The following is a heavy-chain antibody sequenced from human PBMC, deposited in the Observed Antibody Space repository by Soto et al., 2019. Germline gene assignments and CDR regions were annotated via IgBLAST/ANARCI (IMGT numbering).Heavy chain of an antibody. CDR1: GYTFTNYG. CDR2: ISTYNGNT. V-gene: IGHV1-18*04. D-gene: IGHD2-21*02. CDR3: ARIWYCGGDCYSDGFDL. J-gene: IGHJ3*01. Sequence: QVRLVQSGAEVKKPGASVKVSCKASGYTFTNYGISWMRQAPGQGLEWMGWISTYNGNTKYAQKVQGRVTMTTDTATSTDYMDLRSLRSDDTAVYYCARIWYCGGDCYSDGFDLWGQGTMVTVSS.